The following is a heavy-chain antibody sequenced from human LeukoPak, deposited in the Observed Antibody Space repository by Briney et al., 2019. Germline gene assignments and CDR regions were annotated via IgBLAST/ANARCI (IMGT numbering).Heavy chain of an antibody. CDR3: AKRPKYGNSWIGF. J-gene: IGHJ4*02. D-gene: IGHD6-13*01. Sequence: PGGSLRLSCAASGFTFNSFAMSWVRQAPGKGLDWVSGLSGSGSSTFYADSVKGRFTISRDNSNSTLYLQMNSLRAEDTAVYYCAKRPKYGNSWIGFWGQGTLVTVSS. CDR2: LSGSGSST. CDR1: GFTFNSFA. V-gene: IGHV3-23*01.